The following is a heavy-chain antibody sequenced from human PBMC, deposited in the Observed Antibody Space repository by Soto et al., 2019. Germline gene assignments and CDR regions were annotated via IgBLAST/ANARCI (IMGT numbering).Heavy chain of an antibody. Sequence: SETLSLTCAVYGGSFSGYYWSWIRQPPGKGLEWIGAINHSGSTNYNPSLKSRVTISVDTSKNQFSLKLSSVTAADTAVYYCARGRSESVNWNYDPVLDYWGQGTLVTVSS. J-gene: IGHJ4*02. CDR2: INHSGST. D-gene: IGHD1-7*01. V-gene: IGHV4-34*01. CDR1: GGSFSGYY. CDR3: ARGRSESVNWNYDPVLDY.